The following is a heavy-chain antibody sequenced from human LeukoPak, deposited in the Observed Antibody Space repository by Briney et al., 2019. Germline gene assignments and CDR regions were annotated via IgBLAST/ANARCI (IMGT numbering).Heavy chain of an antibody. V-gene: IGHV1-2*02. CDR2: INPNSGGT. CDR1: GYTFTGYY. D-gene: IGHD5-12*01. CDR3: ARDLNSGYDWFDP. Sequence: ASVKVSCKASGYTFTGYYMHWVRQAPGQGLEWMGWINPNSGGTNYAQKFQGRVTMTRDTSISTAYMELSRLRSDDTAVYYCARDLNSGYDWFDPWGQGTLVTVSS. J-gene: IGHJ5*02.